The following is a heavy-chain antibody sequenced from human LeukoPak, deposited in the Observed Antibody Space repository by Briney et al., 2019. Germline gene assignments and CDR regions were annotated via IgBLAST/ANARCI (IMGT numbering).Heavy chain of an antibody. CDR2: ISGSGGST. J-gene: IGHJ6*02. Sequence: GGSLRLSCAASGFTFSSYAMSWVRQAPGKGLEWVSAISGSGGSTYYADSVKGRFTISRDNSKNTLYLQMNSLRAEDTAVYYCAKASGPGPGGYYYGMDVWGQGTTVTVSS. CDR1: GFTFSSYA. V-gene: IGHV3-23*01. D-gene: IGHD2-15*01. CDR3: AKASGPGPGGYYYGMDV.